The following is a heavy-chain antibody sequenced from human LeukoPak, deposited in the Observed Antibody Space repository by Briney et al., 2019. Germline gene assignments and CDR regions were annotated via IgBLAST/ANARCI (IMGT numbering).Heavy chain of an antibody. CDR3: AKEGTAMASSYFDY. J-gene: IGHJ4*02. V-gene: IGHV3-21*01. D-gene: IGHD5-18*01. CDR2: ISSSSSYI. CDR1: GFTFSSYS. Sequence: GGSLRLSCAASGFTFSSYSMNWVPQSPGKGLEWVSSISSSSSYIYYADSVKGRFTISRDNSDNTLYLQMNSLRDEDTAMYYCAKEGTAMASSYFDYWGQGTLITVSS.